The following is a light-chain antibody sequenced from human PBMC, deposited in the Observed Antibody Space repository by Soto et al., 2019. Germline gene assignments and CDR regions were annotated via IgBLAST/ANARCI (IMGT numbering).Light chain of an antibody. CDR3: QHYNSYSEA. CDR1: QTISSW. Sequence: DIHMTQSPSTLSGSVGDRGAITYRASQTISSWLAWYQQKPGKAPKLLIYKASTLKSGVPSRFSGSGSGTEFTLTISSLQPDDFATYYCQHYNSYSEAFGQGTKVDSK. V-gene: IGKV1-5*03. CDR2: KAS. J-gene: IGKJ1*01.